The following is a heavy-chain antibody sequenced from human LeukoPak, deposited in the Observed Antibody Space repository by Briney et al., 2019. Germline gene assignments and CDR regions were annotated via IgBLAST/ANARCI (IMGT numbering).Heavy chain of an antibody. Sequence: ASVKVSCKASGYTFTSYDFNWVRQATGQRPEWMGWMSPNSGDTGYAQKFQDRVTMARNTSISTAYMELSSLRSDDTAVYYCARGPPNWGYDYWGPGTLVTVSS. V-gene: IGHV1-8*01. CDR1: GYTFTSYD. CDR3: ARGPPNWGYDY. CDR2: MSPNSGDT. D-gene: IGHD7-27*01. J-gene: IGHJ4*02.